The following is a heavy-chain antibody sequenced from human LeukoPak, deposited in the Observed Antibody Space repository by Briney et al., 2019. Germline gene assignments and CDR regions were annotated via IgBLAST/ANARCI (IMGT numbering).Heavy chain of an antibody. Sequence: GGSLRLSCAASGFTFSSYAMSWVRQAPGKGLEWVSAISGSGGSTYYADSVKGRFTISRDNSKNTLYLQMNSLRAEDTAVYYCAKNVLFRGVIIFPTPIDYWGQGTLVTVSS. CDR2: ISGSGGST. J-gene: IGHJ4*02. D-gene: IGHD3-10*01. CDR1: GFTFSSYA. CDR3: AKNVLFRGVIIFPTPIDY. V-gene: IGHV3-23*01.